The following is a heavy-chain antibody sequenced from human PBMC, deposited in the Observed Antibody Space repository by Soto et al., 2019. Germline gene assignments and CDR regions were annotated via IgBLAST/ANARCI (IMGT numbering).Heavy chain of an antibody. CDR2: ISAHNGNT. V-gene: IGHV1-18*01. Sequence: QVHLVQSGAEVKKPGASVKVSCKGSGYGFTTYGITWMRQAPGQGLEWMAWISAHNGNTNYAQKLQGRVTVTRDTSTSTAYMELRSLRSDDTAVYYCARWRYGDYWGQGALVTVSS. CDR3: ARWRYGDY. D-gene: IGHD1-1*01. J-gene: IGHJ4*02. CDR1: GYGFTTYG.